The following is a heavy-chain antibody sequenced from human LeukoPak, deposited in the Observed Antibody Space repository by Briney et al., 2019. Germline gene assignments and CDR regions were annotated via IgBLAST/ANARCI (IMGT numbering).Heavy chain of an antibody. CDR3: ARVGDSGYDLFDY. CDR2: FDPEDGET. J-gene: IGHJ4*02. Sequence: ASVTVSCKVSGYTLTGLSMHWVRQAPGKGLEWMGGFDPEDGETIYAQKFQGRVTMTEDTSTDTAYMELSSLRSEDTAVYYCARVGDSGYDLFDYWGQGTLVTVSS. V-gene: IGHV1-24*01. D-gene: IGHD5-12*01. CDR1: GYTLTGLS.